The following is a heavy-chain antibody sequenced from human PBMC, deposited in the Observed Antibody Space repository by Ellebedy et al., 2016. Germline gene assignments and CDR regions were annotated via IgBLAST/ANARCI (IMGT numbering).Heavy chain of an antibody. D-gene: IGHD2-2*01. J-gene: IGHJ6*02. CDR2: ISSSSSYT. CDR1: GFTFSDYY. Sequence: GESLKISCAASGFTFSDYYMSWIRQAPGKGLEWVSYISSSSSYTNYADSVKGRFTISRDNAKNSLYLQMNSLRAEDTAVYYCARDHCSSTSCYAGFYYYYGMDVWGQGTTVTVSS. CDR3: ARDHCSSTSCYAGFYYYYGMDV. V-gene: IGHV3-11*05.